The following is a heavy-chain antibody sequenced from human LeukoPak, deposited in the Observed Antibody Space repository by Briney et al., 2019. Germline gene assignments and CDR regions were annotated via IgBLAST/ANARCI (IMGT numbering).Heavy chain of an antibody. D-gene: IGHD3-10*01. J-gene: IGHJ6*02. CDR2: INPNSGGT. CDR3: ARGSGSGSYYNSFTYYGMDV. V-gene: IGHV1-2*02. CDR1: GYTFTSYG. Sequence: ASVKVSCKASGYTFTSYGISWVRQAPGQGLEWMGWINPNSGGTNYAQKFQGRVTMTRDTSISTAYMELSRLRSDDTAVYYCARGSGSGSYYNSFTYYGMDVWGQGTTVTVSS.